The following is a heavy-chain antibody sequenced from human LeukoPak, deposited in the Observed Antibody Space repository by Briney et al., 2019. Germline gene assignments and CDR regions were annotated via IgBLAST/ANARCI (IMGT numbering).Heavy chain of an antibody. CDR3: ARGSSSFQH. V-gene: IGHV3-23*01. CDR2: ISGSGGST. Sequence: GGFLRLSCAASGFTFSSYSMNWVRQAPGKGLEWVSAISGSGGSTYYADSVKGRFTISRDNSKNTLYLQMNSLRAEDTAVYYCARGSSSFQHWGQGTLVTVSS. CDR1: GFTFSSYS. D-gene: IGHD6-13*01. J-gene: IGHJ1*01.